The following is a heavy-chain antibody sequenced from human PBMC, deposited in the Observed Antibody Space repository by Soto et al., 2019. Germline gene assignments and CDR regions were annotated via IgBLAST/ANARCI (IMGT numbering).Heavy chain of an antibody. CDR1: GIASSDYA. CDR3: TREIAVAGTQYGMNV. D-gene: IGHD6-19*01. J-gene: IGHJ6*02. CDR2: IRSNAYGGTT. Sequence: GGSLRPSARACGIASSDYAISWVRQASGKGREGVGCIRSNAYGGTTQYAASVKGRFTISRDDSKSIAYLQMNSLTTEDTAVYYCTREIAVAGTQYGMNVWGQGTTVNASS. V-gene: IGHV3-49*04.